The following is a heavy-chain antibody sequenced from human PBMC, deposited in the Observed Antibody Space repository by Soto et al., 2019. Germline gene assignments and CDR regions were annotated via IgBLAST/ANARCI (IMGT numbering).Heavy chain of an antibody. J-gene: IGHJ6*02. CDR2: ISGSGGST. CDR1: GLTFSSYA. CDR3: AKDLNYGSGSYGYGMDV. Sequence: HPGGSLRLSCAASGLTFSSYAMSWVRQALGKGLEWVSAISGSGGSTYYADSVKGRFTISRDNSKNTLYLQMNSLRAEDTAVYYCAKDLNYGSGSYGYGMDVWGQGTTVTVSS. V-gene: IGHV3-23*01. D-gene: IGHD3-10*01.